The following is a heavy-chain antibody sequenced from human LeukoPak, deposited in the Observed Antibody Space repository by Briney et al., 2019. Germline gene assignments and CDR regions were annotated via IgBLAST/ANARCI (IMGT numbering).Heavy chain of an antibody. V-gene: IGHV3-48*02. CDR3: ASSGSYRFDY. D-gene: IGHD1-26*01. Sequence: GGSLRLSCAASGFTFSSYSMNWVRQAPGKGLEWVSHITASSTAMFYADSVKGRFTISRDNAKNSLYLQMNSLRDEDTAVYYCASSGSYRFDYWGQGTLVTVSS. CDR1: GFTFSSYS. J-gene: IGHJ4*02. CDR2: ITASSTAM.